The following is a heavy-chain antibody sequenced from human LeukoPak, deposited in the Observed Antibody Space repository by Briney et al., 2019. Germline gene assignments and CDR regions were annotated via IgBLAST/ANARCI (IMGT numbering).Heavy chain of an antibody. Sequence: GGSLRLSCAASGYTFISYWLSRVRQAPGKGLEWVAVISYDGSNKYYADSVKGRFTISRDNSKNTLYLQMNSLRAEDTAVYYCARARDSGSYFDYWGQGTLVTVSS. V-gene: IGHV3-30-3*01. D-gene: IGHD1-26*01. J-gene: IGHJ4*02. CDR2: ISYDGSNK. CDR1: GYTFISYW. CDR3: ARARDSGSYFDY.